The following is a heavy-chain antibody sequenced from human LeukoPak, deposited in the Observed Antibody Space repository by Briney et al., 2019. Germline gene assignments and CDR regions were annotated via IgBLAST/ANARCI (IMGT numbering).Heavy chain of an antibody. D-gene: IGHD6-19*01. CDR1: GFTFSSYA. CDR2: ISGSGGSA. V-gene: IGHV3-23*01. CDR3: AKRSTGWYSLGY. Sequence: GGSLRLSCAASGFTFSSYAMSWVCQAPGNGLEWVSAISGSGGSAYYADSVKGRFTISRDNSKNTLYLQMNSLRAEDTAVYYCAKRSTGWYSLGYWGQGTLVTVSS. J-gene: IGHJ4*02.